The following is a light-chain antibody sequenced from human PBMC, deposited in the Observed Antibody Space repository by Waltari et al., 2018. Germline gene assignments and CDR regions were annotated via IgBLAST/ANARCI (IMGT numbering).Light chain of an antibody. CDR2: DVK. Sequence: QSDLSQPASMSGSPGQSITISCTGTRSDVGGYYYFSWYQEYPGKAPKLIIYDVKNRPSGVSNRFSGSKSGNTASLTISGLQAEDEADYYCSSYTSTSTVLFGGGTKVTVL. CDR3: SSYTSTSTVL. CDR1: RSDVGGYYY. J-gene: IGLJ2*01. V-gene: IGLV2-14*03.